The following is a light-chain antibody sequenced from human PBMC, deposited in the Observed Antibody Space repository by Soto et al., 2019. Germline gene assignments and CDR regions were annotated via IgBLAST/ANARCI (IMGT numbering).Light chain of an antibody. V-gene: IGLV2-14*01. J-gene: IGLJ2*01. Sequence: QSALTQPASVSGSPGQSITISCTGTSSDIGGYNYVSWYQQHPGKAPKLMLYEVSSRPSGVSNRFSGSKSGNTASLTISGLQAEDEADYFCSSYTSSNTLVVFGGGTQLTVL. CDR2: EVS. CDR1: SSDIGGYNY. CDR3: SSYTSSNTLVV.